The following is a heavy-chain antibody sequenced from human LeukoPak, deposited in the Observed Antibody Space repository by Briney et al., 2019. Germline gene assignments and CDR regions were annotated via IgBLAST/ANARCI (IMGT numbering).Heavy chain of an antibody. CDR3: ERGYCTNGCGLGGY. V-gene: IGHV3-23*01. Sequence: GGSLRLSCAASGFTFSSYAMSWVRQAPGKGLEWVSAISGSGGSTYYADSVKGRFTISRDNSKNTLYLQMNSLRAEDTAVYYCERGYCTNGCGLGGYWGQGTLVTVSS. CDR1: GFTFSSYA. D-gene: IGHD2-8*01. CDR2: ISGSGGST. J-gene: IGHJ4*02.